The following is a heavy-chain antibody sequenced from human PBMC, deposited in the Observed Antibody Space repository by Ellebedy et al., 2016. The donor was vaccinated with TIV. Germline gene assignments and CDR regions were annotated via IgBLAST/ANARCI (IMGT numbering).Heavy chain of an antibody. CDR2: IKEDGSDK. CDR1: GFTFSSNW. D-gene: IGHD6-19*01. CDR3: AKTSTKQGAGWSIDY. V-gene: IGHV3-7*01. Sequence: GESLKISCAASGFTFSSNWMSWVRQAPEKGLEWVANIKEDGSDKYYVDSVRGRFTMSRYNAKTSLYLQMDSLRAEDTAVYYCAKTSTKQGAGWSIDYWGQGTLVTVSS. J-gene: IGHJ4*02.